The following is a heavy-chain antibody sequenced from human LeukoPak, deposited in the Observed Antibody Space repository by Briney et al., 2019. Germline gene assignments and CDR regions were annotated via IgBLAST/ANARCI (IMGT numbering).Heavy chain of an antibody. CDR3: ARTAAAGSLHFDY. CDR1: GYSISSGYY. D-gene: IGHD6-13*01. J-gene: IGHJ4*02. V-gene: IGHV4-38-2*02. CDR2: IYHSGST. Sequence: SETLSLTCTVSGYSISSGYYWGWIRQPPGKGLEWIGSIYHSGSTYYNPSLKSRVTISVDTSKNQFSLKLSSVTAADTAVYHCARTAAAGSLHFDYWGQGTLVTVSS.